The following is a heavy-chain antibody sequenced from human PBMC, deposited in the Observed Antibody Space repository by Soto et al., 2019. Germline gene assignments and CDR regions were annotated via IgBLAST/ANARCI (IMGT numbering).Heavy chain of an antibody. D-gene: IGHD6-19*01. Sequence: EVQLVQSGAEVKKTGESLRISCKGSGYSFTSHWISWVRQMPGKGLEWMGRIDPSDSYTNYSPTFQGHVTISADKSISTAYLQWSSLKASDTAMYYCARTYTSGSYGGWFDPWGQGTLVTVSS. CDR3: ARTYTSGSYGGWFDP. CDR1: GYSFTSHW. J-gene: IGHJ5*02. CDR2: IDPSDSYT. V-gene: IGHV5-10-1*03.